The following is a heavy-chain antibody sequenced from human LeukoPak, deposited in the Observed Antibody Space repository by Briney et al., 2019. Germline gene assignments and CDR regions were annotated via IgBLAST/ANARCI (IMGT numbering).Heavy chain of an antibody. CDR2: ISPSSAYI. J-gene: IGHJ4*02. D-gene: IGHD6-13*01. V-gene: IGHV3-21*01. CDR1: GFTFSTSG. CDR3: ASERVAAGGGRYYFDY. Sequence: PGGSLRLSCAASGFTFSTSGMGWVRQAPGKGLEWVSSISPSSAYIWYADSVKGRFTISRDNTKNSLYLQMNSLRAEDTAVYYCASERVAAGGGRYYFDYWGQGTLVSVSS.